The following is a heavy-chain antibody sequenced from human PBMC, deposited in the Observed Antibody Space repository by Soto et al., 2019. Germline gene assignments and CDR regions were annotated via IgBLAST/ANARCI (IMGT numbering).Heavy chain of an antibody. V-gene: IGHV3-11*05. D-gene: IGHD3-10*01. Sequence: QVQLVESGGGLVKPGGSLRLSCAASGFTFSDYYMSWIRQAPGKGLEWVSYISSSSSYTNYADSVKGRFTISRDNAKNSLYLQMNSLRAEDTAVYSCAREYYGSGSLWMDYWGQGTLFTVSS. CDR2: ISSSSSYT. CDR3: AREYYGSGSLWMDY. J-gene: IGHJ4*02. CDR1: GFTFSDYY.